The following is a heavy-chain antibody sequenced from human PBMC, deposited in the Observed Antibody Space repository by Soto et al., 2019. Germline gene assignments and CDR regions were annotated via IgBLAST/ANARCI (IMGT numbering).Heavy chain of an antibody. J-gene: IGHJ5*02. CDR1: GFTFSSYA. D-gene: IGHD4-17*01. Sequence: EVQLLESGGGLVQPGGSLRLSCAASGFTFSSYAMSWVRQAPGKGLEWVSAISGGGRNTYYADSVKGRFTISRDNSKYTLFLQMNTLRVEDTAIYYCAKEVHYEAATVFLDLWGQVTLVSVSS. V-gene: IGHV3-23*01. CDR2: ISGGGRNT. CDR3: AKEVHYEAATVFLDL.